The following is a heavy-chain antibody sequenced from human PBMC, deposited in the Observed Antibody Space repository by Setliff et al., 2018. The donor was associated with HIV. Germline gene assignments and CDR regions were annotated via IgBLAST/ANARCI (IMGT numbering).Heavy chain of an antibody. J-gene: IGHJ4*02. CDR1: NASFSTNY. CDR2: IYASGST. CDR3: ARLGRAIDRGGYSLRFDY. D-gene: IGHD3-22*01. V-gene: IGHV4-4*09. Sequence: PSESLSLTGNVSNASFSTNYGSWVRQPPGKGLEWIGYIYASGSTNYNASLKSRVTISIDTSKNQLSLRLRPVTAADTALSYSARLGRAIDRGGYSLRFDYWGQGTLVTVSS.